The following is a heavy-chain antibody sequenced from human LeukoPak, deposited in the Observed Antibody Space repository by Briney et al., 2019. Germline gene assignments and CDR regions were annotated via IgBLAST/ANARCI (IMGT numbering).Heavy chain of an antibody. J-gene: IGHJ4*02. D-gene: IGHD2-15*01. V-gene: IGHV3-23*01. CDR2: ISGGGGST. CDR1: VFSFSSYA. Sequence: WSLRLSCAASVFSFSSYAMSWVRPAPGKVLEWVSAISGGGGSTYYAGSVKGGFTIVRDNSKNTLYLQMNSLRAEDTAVYYCAKDRKDIVVVVAATLGRWGQGTLVTVSS. CDR3: AKDRKDIVVVVAATLGR.